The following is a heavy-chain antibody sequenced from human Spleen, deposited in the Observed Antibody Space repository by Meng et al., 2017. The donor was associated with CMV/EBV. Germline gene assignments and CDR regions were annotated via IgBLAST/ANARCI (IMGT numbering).Heavy chain of an antibody. J-gene: IGHJ6*02. CDR2: ISGNGGST. Sequence: GESLKISCAASGFTFSDYYMSWVRQAPGKGLEWVSAISGNGGSTYYADSVKGRFTISRDNSKNTLYLQMNSLRAEDTAVYYCAKNGKGFPRYCSSTSCYYYYYGMDVWGQGTTVTVS. CDR3: AKNGKGFPRYCSSTSCYYYYYGMDV. CDR1: GFTFSDYY. V-gene: IGHV3-23*01. D-gene: IGHD2-2*01.